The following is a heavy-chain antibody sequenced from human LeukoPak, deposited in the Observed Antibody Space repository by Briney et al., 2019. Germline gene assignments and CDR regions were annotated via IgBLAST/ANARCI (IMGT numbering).Heavy chain of an antibody. CDR2: ISAYNGNT. V-gene: IGHV1-18*01. D-gene: IGHD2-2*01. CDR3: ARHCSSTSCYRHYYYYYMDV. CDR1: GYTFTSYG. J-gene: IGHJ6*03. Sequence: ASVKVSCKASGYTFTSYGISWVRQAPGQGLEWMGWISAYNGNTNYAQKLQGRVTMTTDTSTSTAYMELRSLRSDDTAVYYCARHCSSTSCYRHYYYYYMDVWGKGTRSPSP.